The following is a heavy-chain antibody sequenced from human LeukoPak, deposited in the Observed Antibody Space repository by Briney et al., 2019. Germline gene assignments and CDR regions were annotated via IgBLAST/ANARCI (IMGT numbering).Heavy chain of an antibody. CDR1: GYTFTSYY. CDR2: INPSDGST. J-gene: IGHJ4*02. CDR3: ARVYRSGSIYGQGYFDN. D-gene: IGHD5-18*01. V-gene: IGHV1-46*01. Sequence: GASVKVSCKASGYTFTSYYMHWVRQAPGQGLEWMGIINPSDGSTTYAQKFQGRVTMTRDTSISTAYMELSRLRSDDTAVYYCARVYRSGSIYGQGYFDNWGQGTLVTVSS.